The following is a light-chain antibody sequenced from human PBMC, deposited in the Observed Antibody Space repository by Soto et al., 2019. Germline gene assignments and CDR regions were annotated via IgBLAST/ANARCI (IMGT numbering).Light chain of an antibody. CDR3: SSYSRTSTPV. V-gene: IGLV2-14*01. CDR2: EVF. CDR1: SSDFGGYNS. Sequence: QSVLAQPASVSGSPGQSITISCTGTSSDFGGYNSVSWFQQHPDKAPKLIIYEVFNRPSGISSRFSGFKSGNTASLTISGLQAEDEADYYCSSYSRTSTPVFGTGTKVTVL. J-gene: IGLJ1*01.